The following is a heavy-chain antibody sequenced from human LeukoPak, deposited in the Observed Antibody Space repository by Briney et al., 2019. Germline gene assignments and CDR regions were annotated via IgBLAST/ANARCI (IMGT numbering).Heavy chain of an antibody. D-gene: IGHD3-10*01. V-gene: IGHV3-7*01. CDR1: GFTFSSSW. Sequence: GGSLRLSCAASGFTFSSSWMSWVRQAPGKGLEWVAHIKQDGSDKYYVDSVKGRFTISRDHAKNSLYLQLNSLRVEDTAMYYCARHSSGSYYTYWGQGTLVTVSS. CDR3: ARHSSGSYYTY. J-gene: IGHJ4*02. CDR2: IKQDGSDK.